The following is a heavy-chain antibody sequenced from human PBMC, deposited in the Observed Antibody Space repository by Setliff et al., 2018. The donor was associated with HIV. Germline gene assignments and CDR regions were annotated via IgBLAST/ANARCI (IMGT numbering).Heavy chain of an antibody. Sequence: SETLSLTCTVSGGSISSTSYYWGWIRQPPGKGLEWIGSIYYSGNTYYNPSLTSRVTISIDTSKNQFSLKLNSVTAADTAVYYCARASWFSSSSGDYYYMDVWGKGATVTVSS. CDR1: GGSISSTSYY. J-gene: IGHJ6*03. CDR2: IYYSGNT. D-gene: IGHD6-6*01. CDR3: ARASWFSSSSGDYYYMDV. V-gene: IGHV4-39*07.